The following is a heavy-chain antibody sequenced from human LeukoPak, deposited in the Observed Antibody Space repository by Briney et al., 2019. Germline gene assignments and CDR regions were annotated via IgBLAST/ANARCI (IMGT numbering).Heavy chain of an antibody. CDR3: ARAPIAVAANWFDP. Sequence: SVKVSCKASGYSFTGYYMHWVRQAPGQGLEWMGWINPNSGGTNYAQKFQGRVTMTRDTSISTAYMELSRLRSDDTAVYYCARAPIAVAANWFDPWGQGTLVTVSS. J-gene: IGHJ5*02. CDR2: INPNSGGT. D-gene: IGHD6-19*01. V-gene: IGHV1-2*02. CDR1: GYSFTGYY.